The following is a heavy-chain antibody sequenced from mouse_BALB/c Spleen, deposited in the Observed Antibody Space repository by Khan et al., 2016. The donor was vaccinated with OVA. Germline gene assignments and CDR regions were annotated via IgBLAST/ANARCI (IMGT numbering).Heavy chain of an antibody. J-gene: IGHJ4*01. CDR1: GFSLSRYN. Sequence: QVQLKQSGPGLVAPSQSLSITCTVSGFSLSRYNIHWVRQPPGKGLEWLGLIWGGGGTDYNSTLKSRLSISKDNSKSQVFLKMNSLQTDDTAMYSCARAYYRNDGYYAMDYWGQGTSVTVSS. CDR3: ARAYYRNDGYYAMDY. D-gene: IGHD2-14*01. CDR2: IWGGGGT. V-gene: IGHV2-6-4*01.